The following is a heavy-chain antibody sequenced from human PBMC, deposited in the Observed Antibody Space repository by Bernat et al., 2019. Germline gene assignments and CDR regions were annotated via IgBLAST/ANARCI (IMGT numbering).Heavy chain of an antibody. Sequence: QVQLVESGGGVVQPGRSLRLSCAASGFTFSSYAMHWVRQAPGKGLEWVAVISYDGSNKYYADSVKGRFTISRDNSKNTLYLQMNSLRAEDPAVYYCARDPGAGAFDIWGQGTMVTVSS. CDR2: ISYDGSNK. V-gene: IGHV3-30*01. CDR1: GFTFSSYA. J-gene: IGHJ3*02. CDR3: ARDPGAGAFDI.